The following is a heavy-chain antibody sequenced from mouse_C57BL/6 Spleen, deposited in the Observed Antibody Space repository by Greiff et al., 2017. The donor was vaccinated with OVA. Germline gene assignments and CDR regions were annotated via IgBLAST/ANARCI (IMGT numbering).Heavy chain of an antibody. D-gene: IGHD1-1*01. V-gene: IGHV1-82*01. J-gene: IGHJ2*01. CDR1: GYAFSSSW. CDR3: ASSSTVVAGDFDY. CDR2: IYPGDGDT. Sequence: VQLQESGPELVKPGASVKISCKASGYAFSSSWMNWVKQRPGKGLEWIGRIYPGDGDTNYNGKFKGKATLTADKSSSTAYMQLSSLTSEDSAVYFCASSSTVVAGDFDYWGQGTTLTVSS.